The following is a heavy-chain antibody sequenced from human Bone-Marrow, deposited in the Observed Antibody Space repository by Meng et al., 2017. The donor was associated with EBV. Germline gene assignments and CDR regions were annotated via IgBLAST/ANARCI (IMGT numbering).Heavy chain of an antibody. J-gene: IGHJ4*02. CDR1: GYTFNKYP. V-gene: IGHV7-4-1*02. Sequence: QVQLVQSGSELKKPXXSAKVSCKASGYTFNKYPINWVRQAPGQGPEWMGWINTYTGNPTYAQAFTGRFVFSLDTSLSTAYLQISSLQADDTAVYYCVRPVEQRTVPFDNWGQGVLVTVSS. CDR2: INTYTGNP. CDR3: VRPVEQRTVPFDN. D-gene: IGHD6-13*01.